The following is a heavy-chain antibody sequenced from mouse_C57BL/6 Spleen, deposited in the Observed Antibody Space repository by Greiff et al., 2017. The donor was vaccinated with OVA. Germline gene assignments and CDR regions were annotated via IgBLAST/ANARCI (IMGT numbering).Heavy chain of an antibody. J-gene: IGHJ1*03. CDR1: GFTFSSYG. Sequence: EVQLVESGGDLVKPGGSLKLSCAASGFTFSSYGMSWVRQTPDKRLEWVATISSGGSYTYYPDSVKGRFTISRDNAKNTLYLQMSSLKSEDTAMYYCARHTGWYFDVWGTGTTVTVSS. V-gene: IGHV5-6*01. CDR3: ARHTGWYFDV. CDR2: ISSGGSYT. D-gene: IGHD4-1*01.